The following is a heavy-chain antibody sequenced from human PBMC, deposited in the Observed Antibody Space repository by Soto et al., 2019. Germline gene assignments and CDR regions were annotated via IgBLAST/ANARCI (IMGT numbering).Heavy chain of an antibody. CDR2: INHSGST. CDR1: GGSFSGYF. Sequence: PSETLSLTCAVYGGSFSGYFWSWIRQPPGKGLEWIGEINHSGSTNYNPSLKGRVTISVGTTKNQFCLKLSSVTAADTAVYSCARVLGYGYAYTSYYHMDVWGHGTTVTVSS. J-gene: IGHJ6*02. V-gene: IGHV4-34*01. CDR3: ARVLGYGYAYTSYYHMDV. D-gene: IGHD5-18*01.